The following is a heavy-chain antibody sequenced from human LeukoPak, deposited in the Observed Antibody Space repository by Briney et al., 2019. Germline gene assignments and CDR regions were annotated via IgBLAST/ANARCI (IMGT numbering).Heavy chain of an antibody. Sequence: GGSLRLSCAASGFTFSSYSMNWVRQAPGKGLEWVSYISSSSSTIYYADSVKGRFTISRDNSKNTLYLQMNSLRAEDTAVYYCAKRPVNYYDCSGYYYFDYWGQGTLVTVSS. D-gene: IGHD3-22*01. CDR1: GFTFSSYS. V-gene: IGHV3-48*01. CDR3: AKRPVNYYDCSGYYYFDY. J-gene: IGHJ4*02. CDR2: ISSSSSTI.